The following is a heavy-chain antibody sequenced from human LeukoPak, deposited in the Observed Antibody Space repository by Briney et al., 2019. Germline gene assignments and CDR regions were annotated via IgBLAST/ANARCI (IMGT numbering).Heavy chain of an antibody. CDR3: ARAARVVVPAAITWFGP. J-gene: IGHJ5*02. D-gene: IGHD2-2*01. V-gene: IGHV1-2*02. Sequence: ASVKVSCKASGYTFTGYYMHWVRQAPGQGLEWMGWINPNSGGTNYAQKFQGRVTMTRDTSISTAYVELSRLRSDDTAVYYCARAARVVVPAAITWFGPWGQGTLVTVSS. CDR1: GYTFTGYY. CDR2: INPNSGGT.